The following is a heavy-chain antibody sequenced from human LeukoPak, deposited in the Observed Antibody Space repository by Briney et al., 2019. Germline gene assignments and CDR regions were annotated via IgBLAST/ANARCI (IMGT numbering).Heavy chain of an antibody. CDR1: GFSLSNYW. CDR3: ARGGASSGFDY. CDR2: VNKDGSGT. Sequence: GGSLRLSCAASGFSLSNYWMNWVRQVAGKGLVWVSRVNKDGSGTVYADSVKGRFTISRDNAKNTLFLDMNGLSAEDTAVYYCARGGASSGFDYWGQGTLVTVS. D-gene: IGHD6-13*01. V-gene: IGHV3-74*01. J-gene: IGHJ4*02.